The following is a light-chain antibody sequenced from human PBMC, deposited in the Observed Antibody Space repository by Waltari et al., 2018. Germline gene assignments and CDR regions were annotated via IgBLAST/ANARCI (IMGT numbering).Light chain of an antibody. CDR3: SSYTSSTTLYV. CDR2: DVS. CDR1: SSDVGGYNF. V-gene: IGLV2-14*03. Sequence: QSALTQPASVSGSPGQSITISCTGTSSDVGGYNFVSWYQQYPDKAPKLWIFDVSNRPAGVSSRFSGSKSGNTASLTISGLQAEDEADYYCSSYTSSTTLYVFGTGTKVTVL. J-gene: IGLJ1*01.